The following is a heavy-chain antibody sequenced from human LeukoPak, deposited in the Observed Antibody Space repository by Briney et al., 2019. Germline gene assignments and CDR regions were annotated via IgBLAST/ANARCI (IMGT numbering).Heavy chain of an antibody. J-gene: IGHJ4*02. CDR3: ARVYRSGSFFDY. CDR2: INHSGST. Sequence: SETLSLTCAVYGGSFSGYYWSWIRQPPGKGLEWIGEINHSGSTNYNPSLKSRVTISVDTSKNQLSLKLSSVTAADTAVYYCARVYRSGSFFDYWGQGTLVTVSS. V-gene: IGHV4-34*01. D-gene: IGHD3-10*01. CDR1: GGSFSGYY.